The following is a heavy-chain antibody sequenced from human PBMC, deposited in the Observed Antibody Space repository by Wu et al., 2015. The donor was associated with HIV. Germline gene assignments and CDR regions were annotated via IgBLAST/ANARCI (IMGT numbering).Heavy chain of an antibody. V-gene: IGHV1-69*12. CDR1: GGTFSSYA. CDR3: AREKGPEYDFWSGYAKYFDL. D-gene: IGHD3-3*01. CDR2: IIPIFGTA. J-gene: IGHJ2*01. Sequence: QVQLVQSGAEVKKPGSSVKVSCKASGGTFSSYAISWVRQAPGQGLEWMGGIIPIFGTANYAQKFQGRVTITADESTSTAYMELSSLRSEDTAVYYCAREKGPEYDFWSGYAKYFDLVGPWHPGHCLL.